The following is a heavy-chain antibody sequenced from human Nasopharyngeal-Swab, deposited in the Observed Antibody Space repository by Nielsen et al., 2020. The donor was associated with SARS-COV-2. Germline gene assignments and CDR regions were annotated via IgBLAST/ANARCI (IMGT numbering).Heavy chain of an antibody. CDR1: GGTFSSYA. Sequence: SVKVSCKASGGTFSSYAISWVRQAPGQGLEWMGGIIPIFGTANYAQKFQGRVTITADESPSTAYMELSSLRSEDTAVYYCAVGATGYYYMDVWGKGTTVTVSS. CDR2: IIPIFGTA. D-gene: IGHD1-26*01. J-gene: IGHJ6*03. CDR3: AVGATGYYYMDV. V-gene: IGHV1-69*13.